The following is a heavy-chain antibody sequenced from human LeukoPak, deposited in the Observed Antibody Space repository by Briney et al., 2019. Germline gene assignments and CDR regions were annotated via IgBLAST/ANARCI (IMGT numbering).Heavy chain of an antibody. CDR2: ISYDGSNK. J-gene: IGHJ6*02. Sequence: GGSLRLSCAASGFTFRSYAMHWVGQAPGNGLVWVAVISYDGSNKYYADSVKGRFTISRDNSKNTLYLQMNSLRAEDTAVYYCARGPERTGVGTRYYYDMDVWGQGTTVTVSS. V-gene: IGHV3-30-3*01. D-gene: IGHD2-8*01. CDR1: GFTFRSYA. CDR3: ARGPERTGVGTRYYYDMDV.